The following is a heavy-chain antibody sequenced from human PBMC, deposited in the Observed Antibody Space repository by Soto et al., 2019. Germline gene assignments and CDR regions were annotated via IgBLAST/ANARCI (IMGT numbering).Heavy chain of an antibody. CDR2: IKSKTDGGTT. CDR3: TTDFWSGYYIPDYYYGMDV. D-gene: IGHD3-3*01. V-gene: IGHV3-15*01. CDR1: GFTFSNAW. J-gene: IGHJ6*02. Sequence: GSLRLSCAASGFTFSNAWMSWVRQAPGKGLEWVGRIKSKTDGGTTDYAAPVKGRFTISRDDSKNTLYLQMNSLKTEDTAVYYCTTDFWSGYYIPDYYYGMDVWGQGTTVTVSS.